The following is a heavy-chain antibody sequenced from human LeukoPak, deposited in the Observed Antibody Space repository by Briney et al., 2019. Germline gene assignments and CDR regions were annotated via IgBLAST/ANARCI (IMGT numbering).Heavy chain of an antibody. CDR3: ARDPAPATGAFDI. CDR2: IFNSGDT. Sequence: GGSLRLSCAASGFTISSNYMNWVRQAPGKGLEWVSVIFNSGDTYYADSVKGRFTISRDTSKNKLYLQMNSLRVDDTAVYYCARDPAPATGAFDIWGQGTMVIIS. D-gene: IGHD1-1*01. J-gene: IGHJ3*02. CDR1: GFTISSNY. V-gene: IGHV3-53*01.